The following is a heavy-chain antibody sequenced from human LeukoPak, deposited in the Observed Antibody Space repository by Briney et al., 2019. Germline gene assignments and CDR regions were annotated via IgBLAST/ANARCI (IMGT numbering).Heavy chain of an antibody. CDR1: GYTFTSYD. V-gene: IGHV1-8*01. Sequence: ASVKVSCKASGYTFTSYDINWVRQATGQGLEWMGWMNPNSGNTGYAQKFQGRVTMTRNTSISTAYMELSSLRSEDTAVYYYARGPRGWELLPYYYYYMDVWGKGTTVTVSS. CDR3: ARGPRGWELLPYYYYYMDV. D-gene: IGHD1-26*01. CDR2: MNPNSGNT. J-gene: IGHJ6*03.